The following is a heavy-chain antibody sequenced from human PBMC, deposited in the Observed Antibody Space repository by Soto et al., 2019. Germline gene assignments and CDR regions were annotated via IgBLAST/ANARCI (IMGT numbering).Heavy chain of an antibody. Sequence: QVQLVQSGAEVKKPGASVKVSCKASGYTFTSYGISWVRQAPGQGLEWMGWISAYNGNTNYAQKLQGRVTMNTDTSTSTANMQLRSLRSDDTAVYYCARVQQHYYGSGIADYWGQGTLVTVSS. J-gene: IGHJ4*02. CDR3: ARVQQHYYGSGIADY. CDR2: ISAYNGNT. V-gene: IGHV1-18*01. D-gene: IGHD3-10*01. CDR1: GYTFTSYG.